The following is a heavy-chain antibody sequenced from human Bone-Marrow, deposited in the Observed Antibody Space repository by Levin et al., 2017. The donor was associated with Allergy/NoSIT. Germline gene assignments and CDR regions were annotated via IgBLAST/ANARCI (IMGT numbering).Heavy chain of an antibody. CDR2: IIPILGIA. V-gene: IGHV1-69*04. CDR1: GGTFSSYA. Sequence: SVKVSCKASGGTFSSYAISWVRQAPGQGLEWMGRIIPILGIANYAQKFQGRVTITADKSTSTAYMELSSLRSEDTAVYYCARSRPTQQLVLGWYYYYGMDVWGQGTTVTVSS. CDR3: ARSRPTQQLVLGWYYYYGMDV. J-gene: IGHJ6*02. D-gene: IGHD6-13*01.